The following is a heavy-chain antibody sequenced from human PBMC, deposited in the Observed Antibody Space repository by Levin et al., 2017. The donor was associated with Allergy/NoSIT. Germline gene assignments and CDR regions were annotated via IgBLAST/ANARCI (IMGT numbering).Heavy chain of an antibody. CDR3: ARQLGNFWSGYNYFDH. Sequence: GGSLRLSCAASGFTFSSYEMNWVRRAPGKGLEWVSYISSPGSTIYSAASVKGRFTISRDNAKNSLYLHMNSLRAEDTAVYYCARQLGNFWSGYNYFDHWGQGTLVTVSS. CDR1: GFTFSSYE. CDR2: ISSPGSTI. V-gene: IGHV3-48*03. D-gene: IGHD3-3*01. J-gene: IGHJ4*02.